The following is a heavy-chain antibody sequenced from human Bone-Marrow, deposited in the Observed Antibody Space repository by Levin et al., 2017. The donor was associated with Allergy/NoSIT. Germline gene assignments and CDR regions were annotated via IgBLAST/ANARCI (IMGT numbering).Heavy chain of an antibody. CDR3: VRDSAAD. CDR2: ISSTSRVI. Sequence: GESLKISCAASGFSFSSDDMHWVRQAPGKGLEWVSYISSTSRVIYYADSMKGRFTVSRDNAKNSLYLQMNSLRDEDTAVYYCVRDSAADWGQGTLVSVSS. D-gene: IGHD6-13*01. J-gene: IGHJ4*02. V-gene: IGHV3-48*02. CDR1: GFSFSSDD.